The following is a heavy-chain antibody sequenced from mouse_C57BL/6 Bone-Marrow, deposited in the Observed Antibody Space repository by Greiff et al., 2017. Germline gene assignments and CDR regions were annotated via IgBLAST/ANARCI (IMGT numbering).Heavy chain of an antibody. Sequence: VQLQQSGAELVRPGTSVKVSCKASGYAFTNYLIEWVKQRPGQGLEWIGVINPGSGGTNYNEKFKGKATLTADKSSRTAYMQLSSLTSEDSAVYFCARSGHSDYWGQGTTLTVSS. CDR3: ARSGHSDY. V-gene: IGHV1-54*01. D-gene: IGHD3-1*01. J-gene: IGHJ2*01. CDR2: INPGSGGT. CDR1: GYAFTNYL.